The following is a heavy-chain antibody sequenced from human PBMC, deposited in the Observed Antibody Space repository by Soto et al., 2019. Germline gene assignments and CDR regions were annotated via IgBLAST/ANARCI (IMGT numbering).Heavy chain of an antibody. V-gene: IGHV4-34*01. CDR2: INHSGST. D-gene: IGHD3-16*02. Sequence: SETLSLTCAVYGGPFSGYYWSWIRQPPGKGLEWIGEINHSGSTNYNPSLKSRVTISVDTSKNQFSLKLSSVTAADTAVYYCARGGAYYDYIWGSYRSKIFHYWGQGTLVTAPQ. CDR1: GGPFSGYY. CDR3: ARGGAYYDYIWGSYRSKIFHY. J-gene: IGHJ4*02.